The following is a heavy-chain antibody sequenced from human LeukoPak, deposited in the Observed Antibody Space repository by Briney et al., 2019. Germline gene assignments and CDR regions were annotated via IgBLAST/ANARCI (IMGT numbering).Heavy chain of an antibody. D-gene: IGHD3-22*01. CDR3: ARHERNGGYYDY. V-gene: IGHV4-59*08. CDR1: GGSISYYF. CDR2: IYYTGGT. J-gene: IGHJ4*02. Sequence: SETLSLTCTVSGGSISYYFWSWIRQPPGKGLEWNAYIYYTGGTDYNPSLMSRVTISVDTSKNHFSLQLSSVTAADTAVYYCARHERNGGYYDYWGQGTLVTVSS.